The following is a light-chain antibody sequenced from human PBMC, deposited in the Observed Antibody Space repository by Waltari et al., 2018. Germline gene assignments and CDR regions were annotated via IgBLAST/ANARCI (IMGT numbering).Light chain of an antibody. Sequence: DIQMTQSPSSLSASVGDRVSITCQASQNIDNYLNWYQLKPGKAHKLLIHDTAILEIGVPSRFSGRRSGTEFTFTISNLQPEDFATYFCLQYDIFPLTFGGGTTVDI. J-gene: IGKJ4*01. V-gene: IGKV1-33*01. CDR1: QNIDNY. CDR3: LQYDIFPLT. CDR2: DTA.